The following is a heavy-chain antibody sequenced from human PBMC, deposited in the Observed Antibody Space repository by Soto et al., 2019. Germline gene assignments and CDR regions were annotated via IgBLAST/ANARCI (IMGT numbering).Heavy chain of an antibody. CDR3: ARQLTEWLESYYYYGMDV. CDR1: VFTFSSYS. Sequence: GGSLRLSCAASVFTFSSYSMNWVRQAPGKGLEWVPSISSSSSYIYYADSVKGRFTISRDNSKNTLYLQMNSLRAEDTAVYYCARQLTEWLESYYYYGMDVWGQGTTVTVSS. J-gene: IGHJ6*02. V-gene: IGHV3-21*04. CDR2: ISSSSSYI. D-gene: IGHD6-19*01.